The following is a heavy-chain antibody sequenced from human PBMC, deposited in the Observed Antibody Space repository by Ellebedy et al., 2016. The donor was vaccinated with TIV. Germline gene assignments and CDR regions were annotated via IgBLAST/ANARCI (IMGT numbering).Heavy chain of an antibody. Sequence: GGSLRLSXAASGFTFSRYWMHWVRQAPGKGLVWVSRINSDGSSTSYADSVKGRFTISRDNAKNTLYVQMNSLRAEDTAVYYCARGDSSGWSHGGIYYYYGMDVWGQGTTVTVSS. D-gene: IGHD6-13*01. J-gene: IGHJ6*02. CDR3: ARGDSSGWSHGGIYYYYGMDV. V-gene: IGHV3-74*01. CDR1: GFTFSRYW. CDR2: INSDGSST.